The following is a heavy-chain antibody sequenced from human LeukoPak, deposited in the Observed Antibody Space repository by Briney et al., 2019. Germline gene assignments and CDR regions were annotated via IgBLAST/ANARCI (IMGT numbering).Heavy chain of an antibody. V-gene: IGHV3-33*01. CDR2: IWYDGSNK. D-gene: IGHD1-1*01. CDR1: GFTFSSYG. Sequence: GGSLRLSCAASGFTFSSYGIHWVRQAPGKGLEWVALIWYDGSNKYYADSVKGRFTISRDNSKSTVYLQTNSLRAEDTAVYYCAREETGSFDYWGQGTLVTVSS. J-gene: IGHJ4*02. CDR3: AREETGSFDY.